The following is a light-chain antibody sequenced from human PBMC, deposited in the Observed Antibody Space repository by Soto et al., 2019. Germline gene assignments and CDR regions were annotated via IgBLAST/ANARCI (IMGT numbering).Light chain of an antibody. V-gene: IGKV3-15*01. CDR1: QSVSSN. Sequence: EIVLTQSPGTLSLSPGERATLSFSASQSVSSNLAWYQQKPGQAPRLLIYGASTRATGIPVRFSGSGSGTEFTLTISSLQSEDFAVYYCQQYNDWPPITFGQGTRLEIK. CDR3: QQYNDWPPIT. CDR2: GAS. J-gene: IGKJ5*01.